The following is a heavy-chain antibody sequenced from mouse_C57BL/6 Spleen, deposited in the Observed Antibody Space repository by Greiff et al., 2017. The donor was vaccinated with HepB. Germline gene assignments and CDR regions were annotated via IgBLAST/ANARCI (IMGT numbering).Heavy chain of an antibody. CDR3: ARWSGSSFFDY. CDR1: GFTFTDYY. Sequence: DVHLVESGGGLVQPGGSLSLSCAASGFTFTDYYMSWVRQPPGKALEWLGFIRNKANGYTTEYSASVKGRFTISRDNSQSILYLQMNALRAEDSATYYCARWSGSSFFDYWGQGTTLTVSS. D-gene: IGHD1-1*01. J-gene: IGHJ2*01. V-gene: IGHV7-3*01. CDR2: IRNKANGYTT.